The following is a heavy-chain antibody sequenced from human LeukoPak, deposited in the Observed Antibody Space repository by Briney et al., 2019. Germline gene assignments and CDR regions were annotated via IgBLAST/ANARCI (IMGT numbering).Heavy chain of an antibody. CDR1: GFTFSSYS. CDR3: ARGGYYYDSSGYGY. CDR2: ISSSSSYI. D-gene: IGHD3-22*01. V-gene: IGHV3-21*01. Sequence: PGGSLRLSCAASGFTFSSYSMNWARQAPGKGLEWVSSISSSSSYIYYADSVKGRFTISRDNAKNSLYLQMNSLRAEDTAVYYCARGGYYYDSSGYGYWGQGTLVTVSS. J-gene: IGHJ4*02.